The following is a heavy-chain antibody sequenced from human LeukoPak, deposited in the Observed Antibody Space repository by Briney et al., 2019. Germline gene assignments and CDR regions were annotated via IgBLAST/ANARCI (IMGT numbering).Heavy chain of an antibody. CDR2: INHSGST. CDR3: ASLRGYCSSTSCPPPP. V-gene: IGHV4-34*01. D-gene: IGHD2-2*01. CDR1: GGSFSGYY. J-gene: IGHJ5*02. Sequence: TSETLSLTCAVYGGSFSGYYWSWIRQPPGKGLEWIGEINHSGSTNYNPSLKSRVTISVDTSKNQFSLKLSSVTAADTAVYYCASLRGYCSSTSCPPPPWDQGTLVTVSS.